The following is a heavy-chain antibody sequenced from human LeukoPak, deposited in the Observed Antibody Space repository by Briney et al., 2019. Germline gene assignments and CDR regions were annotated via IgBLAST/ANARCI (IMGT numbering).Heavy chain of an antibody. Sequence: PGRSLRLSCAASGFTFSSYGMHWVRQAPGKGLEWVAVVWYDGSNKYYADSVKGRFTISRDNSKNTLYLQMNSLRAEDTAVYYCAKDRGNMGFAVDYWGQGTLVTVSS. CDR2: VWYDGSNK. J-gene: IGHJ4*02. V-gene: IGHV3-33*06. D-gene: IGHD4-23*01. CDR1: GFTFSSYG. CDR3: AKDRGNMGFAVDY.